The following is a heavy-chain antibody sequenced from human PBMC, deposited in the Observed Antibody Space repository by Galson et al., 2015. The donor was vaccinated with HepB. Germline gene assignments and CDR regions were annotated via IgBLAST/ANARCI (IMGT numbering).Heavy chain of an antibody. Sequence: SLRLSCAASEFTFSRSTMNWVRQAPGTGLEWVSYISSTGSTIYYADSVKGRFTISRDNANNSLYLQMNSLRAEDTAVYYCARNYYGDYFFDYWGQGSLVTVSS. J-gene: IGHJ4*02. D-gene: IGHD4-17*01. CDR3: ARNYYGDYFFDY. V-gene: IGHV3-48*01. CDR1: EFTFSRST. CDR2: ISSTGSTI.